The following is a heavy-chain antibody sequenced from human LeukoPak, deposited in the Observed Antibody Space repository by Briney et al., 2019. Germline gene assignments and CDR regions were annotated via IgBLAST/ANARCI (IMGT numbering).Heavy chain of an antibody. V-gene: IGHV3-30*04. D-gene: IGHD2-2*01. CDR3: AKGPLRGTAAAIDY. Sequence: GGSLRLSCAASGFTFSFFVILWVRQAPGKGLEWVPVMSDGINNSCYGDSVKGRFTISRDISTDTLWLQMDSLRTEDTAVYYCAKGPLRGTAAAIDYWGQGTLVTVSS. J-gene: IGHJ4*02. CDR1: GFTFSFFV. CDR2: MSDGINNS.